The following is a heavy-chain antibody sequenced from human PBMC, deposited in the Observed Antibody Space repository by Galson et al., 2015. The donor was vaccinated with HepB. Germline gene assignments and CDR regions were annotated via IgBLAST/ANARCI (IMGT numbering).Heavy chain of an antibody. D-gene: IGHD3-22*01. CDR2: INPNSGST. CDR1: GYTFTNYY. Sequence: SVKVSCKASGYTFTNYYMHWVRQAPGQGLEWMGTINPNSGSTSYAQKFQGRVTITRDTSTSTLYMELNSLRAEDTAVYYCARSEITMIEVVPGEDYFDYWGQGTVVTVSS. CDR3: ARSEITMIEVVPGEDYFDY. V-gene: IGHV1-46*01. J-gene: IGHJ4*02.